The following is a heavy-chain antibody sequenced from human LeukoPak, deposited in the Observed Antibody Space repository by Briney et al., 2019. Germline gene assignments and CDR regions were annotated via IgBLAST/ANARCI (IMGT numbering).Heavy chain of an antibody. CDR1: GGTFSSYA. CDR2: IIPIFGTA. V-gene: IGHV1-69*13. Sequence: SVKVSCKASGGTFSSYAISWVRQAPGQGLEWMGGIIPIFGTANYAQKFQGRVTITADESTSTAYMELSSLRSEDTAVYYCARGAVTTPDGNYYYGMDAWGQGTTVTVSS. D-gene: IGHD4-17*01. CDR3: ARGAVTTPDGNYYYGMDA. J-gene: IGHJ6*02.